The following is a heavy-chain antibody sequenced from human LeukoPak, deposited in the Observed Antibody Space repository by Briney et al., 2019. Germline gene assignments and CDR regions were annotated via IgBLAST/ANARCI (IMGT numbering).Heavy chain of an antibody. D-gene: IGHD6-19*01. CDR1: GFTFSTYW. Sequence: PGGSLRLSCAASGFTFSTYWMHWVRQGAGKGLVWVSRLSSDGSVTNYADSVKGRFTISRDNAKNTLYLQMNSLRAEDTAVYYCVRDRPYTSGLSDYWDQGTLVTVSS. V-gene: IGHV3-74*01. J-gene: IGHJ4*02. CDR2: LSSDGSVT. CDR3: VRDRPYTSGLSDY.